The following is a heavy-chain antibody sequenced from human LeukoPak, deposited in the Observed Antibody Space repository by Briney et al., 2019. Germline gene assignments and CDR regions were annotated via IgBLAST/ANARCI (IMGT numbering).Heavy chain of an antibody. CDR3: ARDMTTVTTGDY. CDR2: IYSGGST. Sequence: GGSLRLSCAASGFTVSSNYMSWVRQAPGKGLEWVSVIYSGGSTYYADSVKGRFTISRDDSKNTLYLQLNSLRAEDTAVYYCARDMTTVTTGDYWGQGTLVTVSS. J-gene: IGHJ4*02. CDR1: GFTVSSNY. D-gene: IGHD4-17*01. V-gene: IGHV3-66*01.